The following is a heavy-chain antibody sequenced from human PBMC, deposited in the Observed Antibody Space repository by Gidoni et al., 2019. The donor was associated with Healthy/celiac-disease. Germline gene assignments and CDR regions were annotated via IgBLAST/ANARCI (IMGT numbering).Heavy chain of an antibody. D-gene: IGHD7-27*01. Sequence: QVQLVQSGAEVKKPGASVKVSCTASGYTFTGYYMHWVRQAPGQGLEWMGWINPNSGGTNYAQKFQGWVTMTRDTSISTAYMELSRLRSDDTAVYYCARDRSWGDGTSFDYWGQGTLVTVSS. CDR1: GYTFTGYY. CDR3: ARDRSWGDGTSFDY. CDR2: INPNSGGT. J-gene: IGHJ4*02. V-gene: IGHV1-2*04.